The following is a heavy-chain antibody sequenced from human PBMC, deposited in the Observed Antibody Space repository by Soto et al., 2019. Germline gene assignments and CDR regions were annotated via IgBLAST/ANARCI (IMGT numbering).Heavy chain of an antibody. Sequence: GGSLRLSCAASGFTFSSYSMNWVRQAPGKGLEWVSSISSSSSYIYYADSVKGRFTISRDNAKNSLYLQMNSLRAEDTAVYYCARGSSSWEVGRFHPWGQVPLVTVSS. CDR3: ARGSSSWEVGRFHP. D-gene: IGHD6-13*01. CDR1: GFTFSSYS. V-gene: IGHV3-21*01. J-gene: IGHJ5*02. CDR2: ISSSSSYI.